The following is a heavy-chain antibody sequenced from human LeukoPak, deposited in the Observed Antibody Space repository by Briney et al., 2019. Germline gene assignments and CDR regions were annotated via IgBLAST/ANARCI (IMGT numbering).Heavy chain of an antibody. CDR1: GGSISGYY. CDR3: ARARPRFDP. V-gene: IGHV4-59*01. J-gene: IGHJ5*02. CDR2: IYYSGST. Sequence: SETLSLTCTVSGGSISGYYWSWIRQPPGKGLEWIGYIYYSGSTDYNPSLKSRVTISVDTSKNQFSLKLSSVTAADTAVYYCARARPRFDPWGQGTLVTVSS.